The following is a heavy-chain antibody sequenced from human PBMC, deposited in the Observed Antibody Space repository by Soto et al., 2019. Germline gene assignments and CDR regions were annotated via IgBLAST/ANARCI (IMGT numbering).Heavy chain of an antibody. J-gene: IGHJ4*02. Sequence: QVQLQESGPGLVKPSETLSLTCAVSGASIRSYHWSWIRQPAGKGLEWTGLMQHTGNTNYNPSLKSRVTMSVDTSNHPIAVKMTSATAADTAVYFFVKAVCSRWWFTPWGQGMLVIFPS. D-gene: IGHD2-15*01. CDR1: GASIRSYH. CDR3: VKAVCSRWWFTP. CDR2: MQHTGNT. V-gene: IGHV4-4*07.